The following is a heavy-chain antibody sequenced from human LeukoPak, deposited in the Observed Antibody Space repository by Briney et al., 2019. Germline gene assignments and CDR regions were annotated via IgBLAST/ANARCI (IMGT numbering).Heavy chain of an antibody. J-gene: IGHJ4*02. CDR1: GFTFSSYG. CDR2: IWYDGSNK. Sequence: GGSLRLSCAASGFTFSSYGMHWVRQAPGKGLEWVAVIWYDGSNKYYADSVKGRFTISRDNSKNALYLQMNSLRAEDTAVYYCARGLGYCSSTSCYNFDYWGQGTLATVSS. CDR3: ARGLGYCSSTSCYNFDY. D-gene: IGHD2-2*02. V-gene: IGHV3-33*01.